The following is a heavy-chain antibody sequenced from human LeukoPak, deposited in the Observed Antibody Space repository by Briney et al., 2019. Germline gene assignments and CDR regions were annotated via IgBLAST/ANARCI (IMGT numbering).Heavy chain of an antibody. J-gene: IGHJ4*02. V-gene: IGHV1-2*02. CDR3: ARVPTTKNIVVGYSSSWYLLWY. CDR2: INPNIVGT. CDR1: GYTFTGYY. Sequence: ASVKVSCKASGYTFTGYYMHWVRQAPGPGLEWMGWINPNIVGTNYGQKFTGRVTMTRDTSISTAYMELTRLRSDDTAVYYCARVPTTKNIVVGYSSSWYLLWYWGQGTLVTVSS. D-gene: IGHD6-13*01.